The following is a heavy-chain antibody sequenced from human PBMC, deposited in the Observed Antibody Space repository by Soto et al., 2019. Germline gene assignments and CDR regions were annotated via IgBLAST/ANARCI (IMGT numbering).Heavy chain of an antibody. CDR2: VNPNSGGT. V-gene: IGHV1-2*02. Sequence: QEQLVQSGADIKKPGASVKVSCKASGHTCSGYYVHWVRQAPGQGLEWMGWVNPNSGGTHYAQKFQGRVSMTRDTSLSAVYMELRSLRRDDMDVYFCASDYVGDDLTGTTGEFGRLGGQGTLVTVSS. CDR1: GHTCSGYY. CDR3: ASDYVGDDLTGTTGEFGRL. D-gene: IGHD1-26*01. J-gene: IGHJ4*02.